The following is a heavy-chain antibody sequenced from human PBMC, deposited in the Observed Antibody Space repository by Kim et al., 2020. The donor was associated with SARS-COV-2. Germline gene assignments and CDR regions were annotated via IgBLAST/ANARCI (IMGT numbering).Heavy chain of an antibody. D-gene: IGHD3-10*01. J-gene: IGHJ4*02. CDR1: GGSISSSSYY. CDR2: IYYSGST. Sequence: SETLFLTCTVSGGSISSSSYYWGWIRQPPGKGLEWIGSIYYSGSTYYNPSLKSRVTISVDTSKNQFSLKLSSVTAADTAVYYCARDLGFGGGGDYCGKG. V-gene: IGHV4-39*07. CDR3: ARDLGFGGGGDY.